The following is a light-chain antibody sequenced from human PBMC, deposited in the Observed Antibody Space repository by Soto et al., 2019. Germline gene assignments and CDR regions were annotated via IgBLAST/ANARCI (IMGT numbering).Light chain of an antibody. CDR2: DAA. Sequence: DIQMTQSPSTLSASVGDRVTITCRASQSISSGMAWYQQKPGKAPKLLISDAANLESGVPSRFSGSGSGTEFTLTISSLQPDDFATYYCQHYNSYSQAFGQGTTVEIK. CDR1: QSISSG. CDR3: QHYNSYSQA. V-gene: IGKV1-5*01. J-gene: IGKJ1*01.